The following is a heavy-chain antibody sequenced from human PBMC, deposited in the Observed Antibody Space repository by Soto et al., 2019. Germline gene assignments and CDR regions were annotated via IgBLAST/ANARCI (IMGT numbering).Heavy chain of an antibody. Sequence: QVQLVQSGAEVKKPGASVKVSCKASGYTFTSYDINWVRQATGQGLEWMGWMNPNSGNTGYAQKCQGGVTMTRNTSISTADMELSSLRSEDTAVYYCARQLGDWFYYYYGMDVWGQGTTVTVSS. D-gene: IGHD3-9*01. J-gene: IGHJ6*02. CDR3: ARQLGDWFYYYYGMDV. CDR2: MNPNSGNT. V-gene: IGHV1-8*01. CDR1: GYTFTSYD.